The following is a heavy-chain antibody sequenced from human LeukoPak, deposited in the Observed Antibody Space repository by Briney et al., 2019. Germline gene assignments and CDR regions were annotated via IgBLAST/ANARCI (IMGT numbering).Heavy chain of an antibody. J-gene: IGHJ1*01. D-gene: IGHD5-18*01. Sequence: PGGSLRLSCAASGFTFSSYAMHRVRQAPGKGLEWVAVIAFDGSNKYYADSVKGRLTISRDNSKNTLYLQMNSLRAEDTAVYYCARDLYSCGPRSFHHWGQGTLVTVSS. V-gene: IGHV3-30*04. CDR1: GFTFSSYA. CDR2: IAFDGSNK. CDR3: ARDLYSCGPRSFHH.